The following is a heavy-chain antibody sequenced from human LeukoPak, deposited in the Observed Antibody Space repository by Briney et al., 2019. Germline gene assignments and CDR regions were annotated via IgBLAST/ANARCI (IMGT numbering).Heavy chain of an antibody. CDR1: GFTFSSYA. J-gene: IGHJ4*01. CDR3: VVSWTGRELDY. CDR2: ISYDGSNK. V-gene: IGHV3-30*04. Sequence: PGRSLRLSCAASGFTFSSYAMHWARQAPGKGLEWVAVISYDGSNKYYADSVKGRFTISRDNSKNTLYLQMNSLRAEDTAVYYCVVSWTGRELDYWGQGTLVTVSS. D-gene: IGHD3/OR15-3a*01.